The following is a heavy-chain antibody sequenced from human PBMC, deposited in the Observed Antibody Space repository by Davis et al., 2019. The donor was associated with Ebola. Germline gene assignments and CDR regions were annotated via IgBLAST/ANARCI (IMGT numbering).Heavy chain of an antibody. CDR1: RFTFSNAW. CDR3: ATTSGSPNDYRLDV. CDR2: IKSKSDGGTA. D-gene: IGHD6-13*01. V-gene: IGHV3-15*01. Sequence: GESLKISCAASRFTFSNAWMTWVRQAPGQGLEWVGRIKSKSDGGTADYAAAVKGRFTISRDDSKNTLYLQMNSLKSEDTGVYYCATTSGSPNDYRLDVWGQGTTVTVSS. J-gene: IGHJ6*02.